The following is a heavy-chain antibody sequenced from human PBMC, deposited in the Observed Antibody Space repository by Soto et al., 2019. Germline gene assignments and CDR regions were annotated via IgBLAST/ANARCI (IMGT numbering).Heavy chain of an antibody. V-gene: IGHV3-30-3*01. D-gene: IGHD1-26*01. CDR2: ISYDGSNK. J-gene: IGHJ1*01. CDR3: ARGRPYRPPLSYFQH. Sequence: HPGGSLRLSCAASGFTFSSYAMHWVRQAPGKGLEWVAVISYDGSNKYYADSVKGRFTISRDNSKNTLYLQMNSLRAEDTAVYYCARGRPYRPPLSYFQHWGQGTLVTVSS. CDR1: GFTFSSYA.